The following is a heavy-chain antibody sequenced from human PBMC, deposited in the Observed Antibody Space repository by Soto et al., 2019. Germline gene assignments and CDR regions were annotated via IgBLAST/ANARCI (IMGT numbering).Heavy chain of an antibody. V-gene: IGHV1-18*01. D-gene: IGHD6-13*01. Sequence: ASVKVSCKASGYTFTSYGISWVRQAPGQGLEWMGWISAYNGNTNYAQKLQGRVTMTTDTSTSTAYMELRSLRSDDTAVYYCARGYSSSWATYYYYYGMDVWGQGTTATVSS. J-gene: IGHJ6*02. CDR2: ISAYNGNT. CDR1: GYTFTSYG. CDR3: ARGYSSSWATYYYYYGMDV.